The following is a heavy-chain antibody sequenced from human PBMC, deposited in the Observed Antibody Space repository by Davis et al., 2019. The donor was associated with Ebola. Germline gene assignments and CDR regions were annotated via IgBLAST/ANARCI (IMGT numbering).Heavy chain of an antibody. Sequence: ASVKVSCKASGFTFTSSAVQWVRQAPGQGLEWMGWISAYNGNTNYAQKLQGRVTMTTDTSTSTAYMELRSLRSDDTAVYYCARVNGGVNPLYYYYYYGMDVWGQGTTVTVSS. CDR1: GFTFTSSA. CDR2: ISAYNGNT. J-gene: IGHJ6*02. CDR3: ARVNGGVNPLYYYYYYGMDV. D-gene: IGHD2-8*01. V-gene: IGHV1-18*01.